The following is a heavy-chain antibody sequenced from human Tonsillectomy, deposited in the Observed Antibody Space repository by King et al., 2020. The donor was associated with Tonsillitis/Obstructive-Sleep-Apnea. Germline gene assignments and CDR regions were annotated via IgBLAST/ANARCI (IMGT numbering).Heavy chain of an antibody. V-gene: IGHV3-7*04. J-gene: IGHJ5*02. CDR2: IKQDGTDK. CDR1: GFTFNSYW. Sequence: VQLVESGGGLVQPGGSLRLSCAASGFTFNSYWMTWVRQAPGKGLEWVASIKQDGTDKNYVDSVKGRFTISRDNAKNSLYLQMNSLRAEDAAVYYCARVYGASPYRPFDPWGQGLLVTVTS. CDR3: ARVYGASPYRPFDP. D-gene: IGHD4-17*01.